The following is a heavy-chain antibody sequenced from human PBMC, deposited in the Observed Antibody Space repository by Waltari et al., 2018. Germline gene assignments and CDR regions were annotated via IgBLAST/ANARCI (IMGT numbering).Heavy chain of an antibody. Sequence: QLQLQESGPGLVKPSETLSLTCTVSGGSISSSSYYWGWIRQPPGKGLEWIGSIYYSGSTYYNPSLKSRVTISVDTSKNQFSLKLSSVTAADMAVYYCALRVIADFDYWGQGTLVTVSS. CDR1: GGSISSSSYY. CDR2: IYYSGST. D-gene: IGHD3-10*01. V-gene: IGHV4-39*01. J-gene: IGHJ4*02. CDR3: ALRVIADFDY.